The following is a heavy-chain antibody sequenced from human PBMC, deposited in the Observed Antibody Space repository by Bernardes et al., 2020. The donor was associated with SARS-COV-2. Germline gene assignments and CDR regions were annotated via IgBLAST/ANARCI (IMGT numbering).Heavy chain of an antibody. Sequence: ASVPVSRKASRYTFTRYGISGVRQAPGHGLEGMGWLSAYNGNTNYAQKPQGRVTMTTNTSTSTAYMELRSLRSDDTAVYYRSRDVSLLGWFDPWSQRTLVTVSS. CDR2: LSAYNGNT. J-gene: IGHJ5*02. V-gene: IGHV1-18*01. CDR1: RYTFTRYG. D-gene: IGHD3-16*01. CDR3: SRDVSLLGWFDP.